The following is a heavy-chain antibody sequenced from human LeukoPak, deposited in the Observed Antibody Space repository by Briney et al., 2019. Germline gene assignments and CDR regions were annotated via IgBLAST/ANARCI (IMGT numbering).Heavy chain of an antibody. D-gene: IGHD5-24*01. Sequence: ASVKVSCKASGYTFTSYGIPWVRQAPGQGLEGMGWIGTYNGNTEYAQKLQGRVTVTTDTSTATAYMELRSLRSDDTAVYYCARVMRRDAYNRPLDYWGQGTLVTVSS. J-gene: IGHJ4*02. V-gene: IGHV1-18*01. CDR2: IGTYNGNT. CDR3: ARVMRRDAYNRPLDY. CDR1: GYTFTSYG.